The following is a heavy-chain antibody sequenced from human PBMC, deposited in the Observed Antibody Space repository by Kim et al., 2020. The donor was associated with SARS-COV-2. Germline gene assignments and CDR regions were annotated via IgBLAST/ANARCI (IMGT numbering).Heavy chain of an antibody. D-gene: IGHD3-3*01. V-gene: IGHV3-30*18. CDR2: ISYDGSNK. CDR1: GFTFSSYG. J-gene: IGHJ4*02. CDR3: ANWGIFGRGVPYYFDY. Sequence: GGSLRLSCAASGFTFSSYGMHCVRQAPGKGLEWVAVISYDGSNKYYADSVKGRFTISRDNSKNTLYLQMNSLRAEDTAVYYCANWGIFGRGVPYYFDYWGQGTLVTVSS.